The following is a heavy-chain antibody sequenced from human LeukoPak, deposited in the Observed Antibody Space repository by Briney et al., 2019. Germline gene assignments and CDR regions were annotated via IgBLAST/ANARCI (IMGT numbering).Heavy chain of an antibody. D-gene: IGHD3-10*01. J-gene: IGHJ4*02. CDR3: ARLHGFGSFFVY. CDR2: IYPGDSDT. V-gene: IGHV5-51*01. Sequence: GESLKISCKGSGYRFTNYWIGWVRQMPGKGLEWMGIIYPGDSDTRYRPSFQGQVTISAGKSISHAYLQWSSLKASDTAMYYCARLHGFGSFFVYWGQGTLLSVSS. CDR1: GYRFTNYW.